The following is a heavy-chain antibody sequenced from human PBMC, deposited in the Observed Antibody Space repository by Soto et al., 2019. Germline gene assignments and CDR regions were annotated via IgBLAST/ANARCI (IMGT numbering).Heavy chain of an antibody. Sequence: GASVKVSCKASGGTFSSYAISWVRQAPGQGLEWMGGIIPIFGTANYAQKFQGRVTITADESTSTAYMELSSLRSEDTAVYYCARVLWFGEIPSGGYFDYWGQGTLVTVSS. CDR1: GGTFSSYA. V-gene: IGHV1-69*13. CDR2: IIPIFGTA. D-gene: IGHD3-10*01. J-gene: IGHJ4*02. CDR3: ARVLWFGEIPSGGYFDY.